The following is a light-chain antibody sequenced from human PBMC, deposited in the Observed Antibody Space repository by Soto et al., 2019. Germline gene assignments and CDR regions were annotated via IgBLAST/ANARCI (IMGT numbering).Light chain of an antibody. CDR3: SSYAGVSTFVL. J-gene: IGLJ2*01. V-gene: IGLV2-23*02. CDR1: GSDIGSYNL. Sequence: QSALTQPASVSGSPGQSSTITCTGTGSDIGSYNLVSWYQQHPGKAPKLMIYEASKRPSGFSNRFSGSKSGNTASLTISGLQAEDDANYFCSSYAGVSTFVLFRGGTKLPVL. CDR2: EAS.